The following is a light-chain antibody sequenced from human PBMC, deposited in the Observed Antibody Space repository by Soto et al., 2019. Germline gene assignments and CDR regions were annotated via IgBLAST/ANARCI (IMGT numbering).Light chain of an antibody. CDR3: QSYDSKLRGVV. Sequence: QSVLTQPPSVSAAPGQRDTISCTGSSSNIGAGFDVHWYQQFPGTAPKLLIFGNNNRPSGVPDRFSGSKSGTSASLAIAGLQAEDEADYYCQSYDSKLRGVVFGGGTKLTVL. CDR1: SSNIGAGFD. V-gene: IGLV1-40*01. CDR2: GNN. J-gene: IGLJ2*01.